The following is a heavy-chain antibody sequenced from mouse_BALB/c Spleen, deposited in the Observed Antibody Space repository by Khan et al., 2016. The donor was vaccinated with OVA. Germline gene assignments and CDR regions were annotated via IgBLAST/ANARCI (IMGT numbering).Heavy chain of an antibody. CDR3: VRGYYYGEMDY. Sequence: EVQLVESGGGLVKPGGSLKLSCAASGFTFNKYAMSWVRQTPAKRLEWVASIRSANNIHYPDSVKGQFTISRDNARSILYLEMSSLRSEETDMYYWVRGYYYGEMDYWGQGTSVTVSS. D-gene: IGHD1-1*01. CDR2: IRSANNI. V-gene: IGHV5-6-5*01. J-gene: IGHJ4*01. CDR1: GFTFNKYA.